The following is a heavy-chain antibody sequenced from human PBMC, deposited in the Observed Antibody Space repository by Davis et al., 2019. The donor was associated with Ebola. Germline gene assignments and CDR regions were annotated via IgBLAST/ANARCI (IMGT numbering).Heavy chain of an antibody. CDR3: ARAADYDILTGGWFDP. CDR2: IYHSGST. J-gene: IGHJ5*02. Sequence: GSLRLSCAVSGGSISSSNWWSWVRQPPGKGLEWIGEIYHSGSTNYNPSLKSRVTISVVDKSKNQFSLKLSSVTAADTAVYYCARAADYDILTGGWFDPWGQGTLVTVSS. D-gene: IGHD3-9*01. CDR1: GGSISSSNW. V-gene: IGHV4-4*02.